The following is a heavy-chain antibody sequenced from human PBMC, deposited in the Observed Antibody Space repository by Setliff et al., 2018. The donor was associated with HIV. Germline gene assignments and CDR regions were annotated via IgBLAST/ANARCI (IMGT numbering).Heavy chain of an antibody. V-gene: IGHV4-38-2*01. CDR2: IYHSGTT. CDR1: GYSISSGYY. CDR3: ATSMGASPYIRH. J-gene: IGHJ1*01. D-gene: IGHD1-26*01. Sequence: PSETLSLTCAVSGYSISSGYYWGWIRQPPGKGLEWVGSIYHSGTTYYNPSLKSRVTISVDTSKNQFSLKLSSVTAADTAVYYCATSMGASPYIRHWGQGTLVTVSS.